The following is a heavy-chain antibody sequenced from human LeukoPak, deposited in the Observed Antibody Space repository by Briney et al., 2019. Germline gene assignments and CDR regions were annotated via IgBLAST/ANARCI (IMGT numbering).Heavy chain of an antibody. J-gene: IGHJ4*02. CDR2: ISSSSSTI. Sequence: PGGSLRLSCAASGFTFSSYSMNWVRQAPGKGLEWVSYISSSSSTIYYADSVKGRFTISRDNAKNSLYLQMNSLRSDDTAVYYCARAKTSGLAAAADYWGQGTLVTVSS. D-gene: IGHD6-13*01. V-gene: IGHV3-48*01. CDR1: GFTFSSYS. CDR3: ARAKTSGLAAAADY.